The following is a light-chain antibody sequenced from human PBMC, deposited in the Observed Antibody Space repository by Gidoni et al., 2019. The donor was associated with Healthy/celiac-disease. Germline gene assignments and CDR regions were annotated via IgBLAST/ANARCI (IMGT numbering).Light chain of an antibody. CDR1: KLGDKY. V-gene: IGLV3-1*01. J-gene: IGLJ2*01. CDR2: QDI. CDR3: QAWDSSTLVV. Sequence: SFELPQPPSVSVSPGQTASITCSGDKLGDKYACWYQQKPGQSPVLVIYQDIKRPSGIPERFSGSNSGNTATLTISGTQAMDEADYYCQAWDSSTLVVFGGGTKLTVL.